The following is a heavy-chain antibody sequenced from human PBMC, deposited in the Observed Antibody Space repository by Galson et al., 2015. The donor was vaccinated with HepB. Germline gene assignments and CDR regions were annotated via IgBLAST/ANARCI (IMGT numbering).Heavy chain of an antibody. V-gene: IGHV3-48*02. CDR2: VSSSSNAI. CDR1: GFTFGSHA. D-gene: IGHD1-26*01. CDR3: ARDPGISYHYYYIDC. Sequence: SLRLSCAASGFTFGSHAMNWVRQAPGQGLEWISFVSSSSNAIYYADSVRGRFTISRDNAKNSLHLQMNSLRDEDTAVYSCARDPGISYHYYYIDCWGQGTLVTVSS. J-gene: IGHJ4*02.